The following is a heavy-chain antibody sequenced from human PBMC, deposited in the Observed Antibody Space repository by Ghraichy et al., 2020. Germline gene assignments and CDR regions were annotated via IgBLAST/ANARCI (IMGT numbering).Heavy chain of an antibody. CDR2: INSDGSST. Sequence: GGSLRLSCAASGFTFSSYWMHWVRQAPGKGLVWVSRINSDGSSTSYADSVKGRFTISRDNAKNTLYLQMNSLRAEDTAVYYCARDPRYYDSSGYNDYWGQGTLVTVSS. CDR3: ARDPRYYDSSGYNDY. CDR1: GFTFSSYW. V-gene: IGHV3-74*01. J-gene: IGHJ4*02. D-gene: IGHD3-22*01.